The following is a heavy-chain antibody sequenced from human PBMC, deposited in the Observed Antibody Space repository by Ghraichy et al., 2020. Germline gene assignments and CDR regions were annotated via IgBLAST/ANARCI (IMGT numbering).Heavy chain of an antibody. Sequence: GGSLRLSCAASGFTFTSYALTWVRQAPGKGLQWVSSLSNSGDSTYYADSVKGRFTISRDSSKNTLYLQMNSLRAEDTAIYYCAKERLVRGVITTRYYFDYWGQGTLVTVSS. J-gene: IGHJ4*02. CDR1: GFTFTSYA. D-gene: IGHD3-10*01. V-gene: IGHV3-23*01. CDR3: AKERLVRGVITTRYYFDY. CDR2: LSNSGDST.